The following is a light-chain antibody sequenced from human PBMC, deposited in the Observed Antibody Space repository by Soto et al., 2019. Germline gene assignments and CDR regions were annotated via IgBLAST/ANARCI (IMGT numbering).Light chain of an antibody. CDR2: KDS. Sequence: SYELTQSPSESVSPGQTARITCSGDALPKQFAYWYQQKPGQAPVIVIHKDSERPSGIPDRFSGSSSGTTVTLTISGVQAEDEADYYCQSADSSGTYPVFGGGTKLTVL. CDR3: QSADSSGTYPV. J-gene: IGLJ2*01. V-gene: IGLV3-25*02. CDR1: ALPKQF.